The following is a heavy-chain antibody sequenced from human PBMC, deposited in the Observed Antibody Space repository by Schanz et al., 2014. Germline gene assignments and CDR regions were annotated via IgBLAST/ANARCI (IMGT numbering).Heavy chain of an antibody. V-gene: IGHV3-48*01. CDR1: GFDFNSYS. D-gene: IGHD3-10*01. Sequence: EARLVESGGGLVQPGGSLGLSCEASGFDFNSYSMNWVRQVPGKGLEWLSYIATSSSTRHYADSVKGRVTISRDNAKNSVSLQMRRLRVEDTAVYYCASGVHVSSLQKGLQFWGRGTLVIVSS. J-gene: IGHJ1*01. CDR3: ASGVHVSSLQKGLQF. CDR2: IATSSSTR.